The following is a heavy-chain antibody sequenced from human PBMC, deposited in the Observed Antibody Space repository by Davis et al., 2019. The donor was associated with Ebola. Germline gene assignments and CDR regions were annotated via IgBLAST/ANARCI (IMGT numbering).Heavy chain of an antibody. CDR1: GFTFSSYE. V-gene: IGHV3-23*01. J-gene: IGHJ4*02. CDR3: ARVIHHIAVAGWRTYYFDY. CDR2: ISGSGGTT. Sequence: GESLKISCASSGFTFSSYEMNWVRQAPGKGLEWVSAISGSGGTTYYADSVKGRFTISRDNSKNTLYLQMNSLRAEDTAVYYCARVIHHIAVAGWRTYYFDYWGKGTRVTVSS. D-gene: IGHD6-19*01.